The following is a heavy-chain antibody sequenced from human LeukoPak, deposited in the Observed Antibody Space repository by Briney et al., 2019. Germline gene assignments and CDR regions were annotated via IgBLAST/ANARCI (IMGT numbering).Heavy chain of an antibody. Sequence: PSETLSLTCTVSGGSISSSSYYWGWIRQPPGKGLEWIGSIYYSGSTYYNPSLKSRVTILVDTSKNQFSLKLSSVTAADTAVYYCASQYSSSYNWFDPWGQGTLVTVSS. CDR3: ASQYSSSYNWFDP. CDR1: GGSISSSSYY. CDR2: IYYSGST. J-gene: IGHJ5*02. D-gene: IGHD6-13*01. V-gene: IGHV4-39*07.